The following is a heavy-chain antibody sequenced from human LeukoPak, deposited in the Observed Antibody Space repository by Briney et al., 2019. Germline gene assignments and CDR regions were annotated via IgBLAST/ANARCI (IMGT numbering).Heavy chain of an antibody. Sequence: SETLSLTCTVFGGSISSYYWSWIRQPPGKGLEWIGYIYYSGSTNYNPSLKSRVTISVDTSKNQFSLKLSSVTAADTAVYYCARDGSGSYYNPLGFDPWGQGTLVTVSS. CDR3: ARDGSGSYYNPLGFDP. CDR1: GGSISSYY. J-gene: IGHJ5*02. D-gene: IGHD3-10*01. CDR2: IYYSGST. V-gene: IGHV4-59*01.